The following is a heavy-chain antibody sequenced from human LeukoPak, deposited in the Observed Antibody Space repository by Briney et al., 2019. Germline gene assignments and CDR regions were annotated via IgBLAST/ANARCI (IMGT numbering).Heavy chain of an antibody. D-gene: IGHD3-9*01. CDR2: ISSSDTI. CDR3: ARDIRGQYSDWLLDAFDI. Sequence: GGSLRLSCAASGFTFSDYYMTWIRQAPGKGLEWVSYISSSDTIYYADSVKGRFTISRDNAKNSLYLQMNSLRVEDTAVYYCARDIRGQYSDWLLDAFDIWGQGTMVTVSS. J-gene: IGHJ3*02. CDR1: GFTFSDYY. V-gene: IGHV3-11*01.